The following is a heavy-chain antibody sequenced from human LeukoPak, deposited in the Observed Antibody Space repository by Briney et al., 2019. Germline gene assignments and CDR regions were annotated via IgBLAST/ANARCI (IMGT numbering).Heavy chain of an antibody. CDR1: GYTFTGYY. D-gene: IGHD2/OR15-2a*01. J-gene: IGHJ3*02. CDR3: ARAVSRAGGAFDI. V-gene: IGHV1-2*06. CDR2: INPNSGGT. Sequence: ASVKVSCKASGYTFTGYYMHWVRQAPGQGLEWMGRINPNSGGTNYAQKFQGRVTMTRDTSISTAYMELSRLRSDDTAVYYCARAVSRAGGAFDIWGQGTMVTVSS.